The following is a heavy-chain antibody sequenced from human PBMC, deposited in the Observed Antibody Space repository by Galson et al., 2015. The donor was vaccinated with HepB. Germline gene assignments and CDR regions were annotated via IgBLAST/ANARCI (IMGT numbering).Heavy chain of an antibody. J-gene: IGHJ4*02. CDR3: ARDLPLPKGIVVVPAAILDS. CDR2: ISSRSRTI. CDR1: GFTFSSFS. V-gene: IGHV3-48*04. D-gene: IGHD2-2*02. Sequence: SLRLSCAASGFTFSSFSMNWVRQAPGKGLEWVSYISSRSRTIYYADSVKGRFTISRDNAKKSLYLQMNSLRAEDTAVYYCARDLPLPKGIVVVPAAILDSWGQGTLVTVSS.